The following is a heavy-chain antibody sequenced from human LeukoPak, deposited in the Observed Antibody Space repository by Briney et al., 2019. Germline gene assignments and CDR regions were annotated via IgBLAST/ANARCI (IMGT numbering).Heavy chain of an antibody. V-gene: IGHV1-2*02. CDR2: INPNSGGT. J-gene: IGHJ4*02. CDR3: ARAEKPYYYDSSGYTSRSIDY. Sequence: ASVKVSCXASGYTFTGYYMHWVRQAPGQGLEWMGWINPNSGGTNYAQKFQGRVTMTRDTSISTAYMELSRLRSDDTAVYYCARAEKPYYYDSSGYTSRSIDYWGQGTLVTVSS. CDR1: GYTFTGYY. D-gene: IGHD3-22*01.